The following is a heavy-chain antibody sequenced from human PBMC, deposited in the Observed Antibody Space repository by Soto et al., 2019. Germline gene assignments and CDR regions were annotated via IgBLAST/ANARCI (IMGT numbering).Heavy chain of an antibody. J-gene: IGHJ5*01. V-gene: IGHV1-69*01. CDR1: GGTFSRYA. Sequence: QVQLVQSGAEVKEPGSSVKVSCKASGGTFSRYAISWLRQAPGQGLEWMGGILPFFGIANYAQKFQARVTIPGDESTSSVYMEVSSLRSEDAAVYYCAIEYTGSWFDCWGQGTMVTVSS. D-gene: IGHD6-6*01. CDR3: AIEYTGSWFDC. CDR2: ILPFFGIA.